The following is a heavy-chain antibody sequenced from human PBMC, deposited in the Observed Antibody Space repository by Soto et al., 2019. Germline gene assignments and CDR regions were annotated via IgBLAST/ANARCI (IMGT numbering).Heavy chain of an antibody. Sequence: GGSLRLSCAASGFTFSSYWMSWVRQAPGKGLEWVANIKQDGSEKYYVDSVKGRFTISRDNAKNSLYLQMNSLRAEDTAVYYCAHVDTAMVADYWGQGTLVTVSS. CDR1: GFTFSSYW. CDR2: IKQDGSEK. D-gene: IGHD5-18*01. V-gene: IGHV3-7*01. CDR3: AHVDTAMVADY. J-gene: IGHJ4*02.